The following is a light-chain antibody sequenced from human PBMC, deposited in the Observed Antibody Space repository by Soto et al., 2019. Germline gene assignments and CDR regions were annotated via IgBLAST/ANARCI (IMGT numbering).Light chain of an antibody. CDR1: QSVSSNY. V-gene: IGKV3-20*01. J-gene: IGKJ1*01. CDR2: GAS. Sequence: EIVLTQSPGTLSLSPGERATLSCRASQSVSSNYLAWYQHKPGQAPRFLIYGASGRATGIPERFSGSGSGTDFTLTISRLEPEDFAVYYCQQYGSSPWTFGQGTKVEIK. CDR3: QQYGSSPWT.